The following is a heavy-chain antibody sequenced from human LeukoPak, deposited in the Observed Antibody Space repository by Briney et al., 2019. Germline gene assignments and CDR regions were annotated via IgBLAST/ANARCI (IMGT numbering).Heavy chain of an antibody. J-gene: IGHJ4*02. D-gene: IGHD6-13*01. V-gene: IGHV1-18*01. CDR3: ARNSQRPGYSGSYEDY. Sequence: GASVKVSCKASGYTFTNFGITWVRQAPGQGLEWMGWISTYNGNTDYAQKVQGRVTMTTDTSTSTAYMDLRSLRSDDTAMYYCARNSQRPGYSGSYEDYWGQGTLVTVSS. CDR1: GYTFTNFG. CDR2: ISTYNGNT.